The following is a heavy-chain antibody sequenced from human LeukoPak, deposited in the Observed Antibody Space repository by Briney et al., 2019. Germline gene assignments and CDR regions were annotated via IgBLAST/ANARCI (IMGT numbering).Heavy chain of an antibody. CDR1: GFTFSNAW. CDR2: IKQDGSEK. V-gene: IGHV3-7*01. J-gene: IGHJ4*02. CDR3: ATEHYDYVWGSYRYTLRVDY. D-gene: IGHD3-16*02. Sequence: GGSLRLSCAASGFTFSNAWMSWVRQAPGKGLEWVANIKQDGSEKYYVDSVKGRFTISRDNAKNSLYLQMNSLRAEDTAVYYCATEHYDYVWGSYRYTLRVDYWGQGTLVTVSS.